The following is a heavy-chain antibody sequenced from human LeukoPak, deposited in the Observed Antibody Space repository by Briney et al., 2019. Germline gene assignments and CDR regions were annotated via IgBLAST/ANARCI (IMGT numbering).Heavy chain of an antibody. D-gene: IGHD5-12*01. CDR1: GLTFDDYA. J-gene: IGHJ4*02. CDR2: ISWNSGSI. CDR3: AKDASIVATSYYFDY. Sequence: GGSLRLSCAASGLTFDDYAMHWVRQAPGKGLEWVSGISWNSGSIGYADSVKGRFTISRDNAKNSLYLQMNSLRAEDTALYYCAKDASIVATSYYFDYWGQGTLVTVSS. V-gene: IGHV3-9*01.